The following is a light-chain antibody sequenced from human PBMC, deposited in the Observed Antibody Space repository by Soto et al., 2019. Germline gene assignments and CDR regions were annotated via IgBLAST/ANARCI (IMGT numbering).Light chain of an antibody. CDR2: GAS. V-gene: IGKV3-20*01. CDR3: QQYGSLPFT. J-gene: IGKJ3*01. Sequence: EIVLTQSPGTLSLSPGEGAALSCRASQSVTSSYLAWYQQKPGQAPRRLIYGASSRATGIPDRFSGSGSGTDFTLTISRLQPEDVAVYYCQQYGSLPFTFGPGTKVDIK. CDR1: QSVTSSY.